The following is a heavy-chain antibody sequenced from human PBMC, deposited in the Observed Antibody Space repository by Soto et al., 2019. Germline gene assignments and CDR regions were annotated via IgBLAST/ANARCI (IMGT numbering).Heavy chain of an antibody. Sequence: GGSLRLSCAASGFTFSSHWMHWVRQAPGKGLVWVSRINTDGSSTNYADSVKGRFTVSRDNAKNTLHLQMNSLRAEDTAVYYCAKDEVRTPSLYAMDVWGQGTTVTVS. D-gene: IGHD3-10*01. CDR1: GFTFSSHW. CDR2: INTDGSST. J-gene: IGHJ6*02. V-gene: IGHV3-74*01. CDR3: AKDEVRTPSLYAMDV.